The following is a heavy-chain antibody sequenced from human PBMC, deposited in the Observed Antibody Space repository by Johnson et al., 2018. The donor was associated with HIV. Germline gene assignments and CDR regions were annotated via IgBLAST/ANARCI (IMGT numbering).Heavy chain of an antibody. D-gene: IGHD3-3*01. V-gene: IGHV3-7*01. Sequence: NIKQDGSEKYYVDSVKGRFTIFRDNSKNTQYLQMTSLRAEDTAVFYCARDSKTYYNFWSVTDAFDIWGQGTMVTVSS. CDR2: IKQDGSEK. J-gene: IGHJ3*02. CDR3: ARDSKTYYNFWSVTDAFDI.